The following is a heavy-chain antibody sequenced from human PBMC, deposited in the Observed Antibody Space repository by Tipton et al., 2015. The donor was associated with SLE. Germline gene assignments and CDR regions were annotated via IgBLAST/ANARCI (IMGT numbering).Heavy chain of an antibody. CDR2: INSDGTSS. CDR3: SAWFNL. CDR1: GFNFDDHA. J-gene: IGHJ5*02. V-gene: IGHV3-74*01. Sequence: GSLRLSCAASGFNFDDHAMHWVRQVPGAGLVWVAHINSDGTSSNYADSVKGRFTMSRDNAKNTVYLQMDRLTVDDSGVYYCSAWFNLWGQGTLVTVSS.